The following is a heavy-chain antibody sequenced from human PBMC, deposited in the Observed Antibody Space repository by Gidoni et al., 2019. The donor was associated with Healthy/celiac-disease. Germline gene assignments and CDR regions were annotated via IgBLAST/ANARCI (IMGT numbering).Heavy chain of an antibody. Sequence: EVQLLDSGGGLVQPGGSLSLSCAASGFTFSSYAMSWVRQAPGKGLEWVSAISGSGGSTYYADSVKGRFTISRDNSKNTLYLQMNSLRAEDTAVYYCAKDSDFFNWNPGAAFDIWGQGTMVTVSS. J-gene: IGHJ3*02. V-gene: IGHV3-23*01. D-gene: IGHD1-20*01. CDR2: ISGSGGST. CDR1: GFTFSSYA. CDR3: AKDSDFFNWNPGAAFDI.